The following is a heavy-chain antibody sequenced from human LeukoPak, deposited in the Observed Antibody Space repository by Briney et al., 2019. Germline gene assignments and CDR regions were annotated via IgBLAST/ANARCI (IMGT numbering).Heavy chain of an antibody. CDR2: INSDGSST. D-gene: IGHD3-3*01. J-gene: IGHJ2*01. CDR3: ARGFSGDWYFDL. Sequence: PGGSLRLSCAASGFTFSSYWMHWVRQAPGKGLVWVSRINSDGSSTSYAESVKGRFTISRDNAKNTLYLQVNSLRAEDTAVYYCARGFSGDWYFDLWGRGTLVTVSS. V-gene: IGHV3-74*01. CDR1: GFTFSSYW.